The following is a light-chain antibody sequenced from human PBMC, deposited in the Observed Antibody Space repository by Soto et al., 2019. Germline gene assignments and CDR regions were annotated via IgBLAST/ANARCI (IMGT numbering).Light chain of an antibody. CDR3: QQYHNWPTT. V-gene: IGKV3-20*01. CDR1: QSGSSRY. J-gene: IGKJ1*01. Sequence: EIVLTQSPGTLSLAAGEGATLSSRAGQSGSSRYLAWYQRKPGQAPRLLIYGASSRATGIPDRFSGGGSGTDFTLTISRLEPEDFAVYYCQQYHNWPTTFGQGTKVDIK. CDR2: GAS.